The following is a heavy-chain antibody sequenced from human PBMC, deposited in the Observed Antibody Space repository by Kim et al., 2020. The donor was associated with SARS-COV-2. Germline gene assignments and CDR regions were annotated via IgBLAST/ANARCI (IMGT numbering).Heavy chain of an antibody. CDR2: IYYSGST. J-gene: IGHJ4*02. Sequence: SETLSLTCTVSGGSISSSSYYWGWIRQPPGKGLEWIGSIYYSGSTYYNPSLKSRVTISVDTSKNQFSLKLSSVTAADTAVYYCARIMLGEAPFFDYWGQGTLVTVSS. D-gene: IGHD3-10*02. CDR1: GGSISSSSYY. V-gene: IGHV4-39*01. CDR3: ARIMLGEAPFFDY.